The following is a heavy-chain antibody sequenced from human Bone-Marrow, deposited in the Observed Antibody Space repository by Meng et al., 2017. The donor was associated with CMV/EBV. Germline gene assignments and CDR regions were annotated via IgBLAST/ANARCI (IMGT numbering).Heavy chain of an antibody. D-gene: IGHD4-11*01. V-gene: IGHV5-51*01. CDR1: GYSFTSYW. CDR3: ATLQSAPDY. Sequence: KVSCKASGYSFTSYWIGWVRQMPGKGLEWMGIIYPGDSDTRYSPSFQGQVTISADRSISTAYLQWSSLKASDTAMYYCATLQSAPDYWGQGTLVTVSS. CDR2: IYPGDSDT. J-gene: IGHJ4*02.